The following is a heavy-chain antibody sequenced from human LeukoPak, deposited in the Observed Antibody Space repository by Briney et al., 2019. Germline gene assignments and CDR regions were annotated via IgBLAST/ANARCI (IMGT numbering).Heavy chain of an antibody. CDR3: ARDRSPGNFDY. D-gene: IGHD3-10*01. Sequence: GGSLRLSCAASGFTFSNYWMHWVRQAPGKGLVWVSRINSDGINTSYADSVKGRFTISRDNAKNALNLQMNSLRAEDTAVYYCARDRSPGNFDYWGQGTLVTVSS. CDR2: INSDGINT. CDR1: GFTFSNYW. V-gene: IGHV3-74*01. J-gene: IGHJ4*02.